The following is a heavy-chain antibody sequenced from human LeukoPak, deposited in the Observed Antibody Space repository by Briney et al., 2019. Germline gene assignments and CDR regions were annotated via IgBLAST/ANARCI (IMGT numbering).Heavy chain of an antibody. J-gene: IGHJ4*02. Sequence: PGGSLRLSCAVSGFTFSSYWMSWVRQAPGKGLEWVANIKQDGSEKYYVDSVKGRFTISRDNAKNSLYLQMNSLRAEDTAVYYCARAGKGGGASAFDYWGQGTLVTVSS. CDR1: GFTFSSYW. D-gene: IGHD1-26*01. V-gene: IGHV3-7*01. CDR2: IKQDGSEK. CDR3: ARAGKGGGASAFDY.